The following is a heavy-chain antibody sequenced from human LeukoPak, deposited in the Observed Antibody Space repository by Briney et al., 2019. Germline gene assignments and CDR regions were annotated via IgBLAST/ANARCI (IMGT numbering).Heavy chain of an antibody. Sequence: ASVKVSCKASGYTFTDYYMHWVRQAPGQGLEWMGWINPNSGGTNYAQKFQGRVTMTRDTSISTAYMELSRLRSDDTAVYYCARWQDGGVPAAIRGSFAFDIWGQGTMVTVSS. J-gene: IGHJ3*02. D-gene: IGHD2-2*02. CDR2: INPNSGGT. V-gene: IGHV1-2*02. CDR3: ARWQDGGVPAAIRGSFAFDI. CDR1: GYTFTDYY.